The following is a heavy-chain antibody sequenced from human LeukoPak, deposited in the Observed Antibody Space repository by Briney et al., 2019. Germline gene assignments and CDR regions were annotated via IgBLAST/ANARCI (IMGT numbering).Heavy chain of an antibody. CDR3: ARVLHLSRRGLDAFDI. J-gene: IGHJ3*02. D-gene: IGHD3-16*01. CDR1: GGSISSYF. V-gene: IGHV4-59*01. CDR2: VYYSGST. Sequence: PSETLSLTCTVSGGSISSYFWSWIRQPPGKGLEWIGYVYYSGSTNYNPSLKSRVTISVDTSKKQFSLKLSSATAADTAVYYCARVLHLSRRGLDAFDIWGQGTMVTVSS.